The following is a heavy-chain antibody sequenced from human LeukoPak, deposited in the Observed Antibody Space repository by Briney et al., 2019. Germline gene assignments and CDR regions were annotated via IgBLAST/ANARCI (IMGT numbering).Heavy chain of an antibody. CDR1: GYTFSSYA. Sequence: SVKVSCKTSGYTFSSYAISWVRQAPGQGLEWMGGIIPIFGTANYAQKFQGRVTITTDESTSTAYMELSSLRSEDTAVYYCASSLESDFWSGYLSVWGQGTLVTVSS. V-gene: IGHV1-69*05. D-gene: IGHD3-3*01. CDR3: ASSLESDFWSGYLSV. CDR2: IIPIFGTA. J-gene: IGHJ4*02.